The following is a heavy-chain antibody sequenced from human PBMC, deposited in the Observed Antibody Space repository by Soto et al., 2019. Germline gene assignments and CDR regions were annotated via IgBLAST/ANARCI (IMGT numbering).Heavy chain of an antibody. D-gene: IGHD6-6*01. CDR2: IYTSGST. J-gene: IGHJ6*02. V-gene: IGHV4-4*07. Sequence: ASETLSLTCTVSGGSISSYYWSWIRQPAGKGLEWIGRIYTSGSTNYNPSLKSRVTMSVDTSKNQFSLKLSSVTAADTAVYYCARTQAYSSSPADNYYYYGMDVWGQGTTVTVSS. CDR3: ARTQAYSSSPADNYYYYGMDV. CDR1: GGSISSYY.